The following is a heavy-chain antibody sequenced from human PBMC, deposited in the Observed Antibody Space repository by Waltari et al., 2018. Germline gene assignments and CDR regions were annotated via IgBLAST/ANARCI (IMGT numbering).Heavy chain of an antibody. CDR2: IYYSGST. CDR1: GGSISSHY. CDR3: ARGRGGFDP. V-gene: IGHV4-59*11. Sequence: QVQLQESGPGLVKPSETLSLTCTVSGGSISSHYWSWSRQPPGKGLEWIGYIYYSGSTNYNPSLTSRVTISVDTSKNQFSLKLSSVTAADTAVYYCARGRGGFDPWGQGTLVTVSS. D-gene: IGHD3-16*01. J-gene: IGHJ5*02.